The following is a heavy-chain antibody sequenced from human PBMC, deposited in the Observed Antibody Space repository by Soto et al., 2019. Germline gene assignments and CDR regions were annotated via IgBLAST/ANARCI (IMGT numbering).Heavy chain of an antibody. CDR2: ISYSGST. V-gene: IGHV4-61*01. D-gene: IGHD1-26*01. J-gene: IGHJ4*02. CDR1: GASVSSGNYY. Sequence: QVQLQESGPGLVKPSETLSLTCTVSGASVSSGNYYWSWIRQPPGKGLECIGYISYSGSTNYNPSLKSPVTISIDTSKYQFSLKLSSVTAADTAVYYCARGSGSYYAYWGQGTLVTVSS. CDR3: ARGSGSYYAY.